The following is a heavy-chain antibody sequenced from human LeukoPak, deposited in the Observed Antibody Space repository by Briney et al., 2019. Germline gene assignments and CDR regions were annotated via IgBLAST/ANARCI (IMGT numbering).Heavy chain of an antibody. CDR2: IKQDGSKK. CDR1: GFPFSSYW. Sequence: GGSPRLSCVASGFPFSSYWMTWVRQAPGKGLEWVANIKQDGSKKSYVDSVKGRFTISRDNAKDSLYLQMNSLRAEDTAIYYCTRVGYIDEGIDYWGQGTLVTVSS. D-gene: IGHD5-24*01. J-gene: IGHJ4*02. CDR3: TRVGYIDEGIDY. V-gene: IGHV3-7*04.